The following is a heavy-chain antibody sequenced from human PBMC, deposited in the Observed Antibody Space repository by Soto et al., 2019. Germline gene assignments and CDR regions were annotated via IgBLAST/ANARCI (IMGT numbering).Heavy chain of an antibody. CDR3: ARGGGGGAVAGNHWFDP. Sequence: SVKVSCKASGGTFTNYAIIWVRQAPGQGLEWMGGIIPIFGTANYAQKFQGRVTITADRSTSTAYMELNSLRSEDTAVYYCARGGGGGAVAGNHWFDPWGQGTLVTVSS. CDR1: GGTFTNYA. D-gene: IGHD6-19*01. CDR2: IIPIFGTA. V-gene: IGHV1-69*06. J-gene: IGHJ5*02.